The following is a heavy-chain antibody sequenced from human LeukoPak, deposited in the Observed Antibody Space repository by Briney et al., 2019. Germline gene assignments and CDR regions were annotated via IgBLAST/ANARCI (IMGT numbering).Heavy chain of an antibody. J-gene: IGHJ4*02. CDR1: GGSISSHY. CDR3: ARASIAARQVDY. V-gene: IGHV4-59*11. Sequence: SETLSLTRTVSGGSISSHYWSWIRQPPGKGLEWIGYIYYSGSTNYNPSLRSRVTISVDTSKNQFSLKLSSVTAADTAVYYCARASIAARQVDYWGRGTLVTVSS. CDR2: IYYSGST. D-gene: IGHD6-6*01.